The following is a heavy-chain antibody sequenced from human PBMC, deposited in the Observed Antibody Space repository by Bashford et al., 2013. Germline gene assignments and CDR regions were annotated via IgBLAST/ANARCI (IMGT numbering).Heavy chain of an antibody. D-gene: IGHD2-21*02. CDR1: GYSLSPYY. V-gene: IGHV4-59*13. CDR3: VRGVMTGIVGAYWFDS. CDR2: XFFYWST. J-gene: IGHJ5*01. Sequence: ETLSSPALSTGYSLSPYYWNWIRQPQEGLSGLDXFFYWSTKYTLLQSRVSMSVDTSQNLFSLRLTSVTAADTAVYYCVRGVMTGIVGAYWFDSWGQGSLVTVSS.